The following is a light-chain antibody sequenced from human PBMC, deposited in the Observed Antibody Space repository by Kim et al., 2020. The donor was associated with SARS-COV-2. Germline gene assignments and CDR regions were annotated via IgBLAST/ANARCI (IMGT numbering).Light chain of an antibody. CDR2: QDT. CDR1: NLGDKY. V-gene: IGLV3-1*01. Sequence: SYELTQPPSVSVSPGQTAFISCPGDNLGDKYSSWYQQRPGQSPVLVIFQDTKRPSGIPERFSGSNSGDTATLTISGTQAVDEADYYCQAWDISTGVFGGGTQLTVL. CDR3: QAWDISTGV. J-gene: IGLJ3*02.